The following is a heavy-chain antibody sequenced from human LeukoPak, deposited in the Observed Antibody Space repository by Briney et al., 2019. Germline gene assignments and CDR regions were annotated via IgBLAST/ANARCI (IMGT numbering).Heavy chain of an antibody. J-gene: IGHJ4*02. V-gene: IGHV3-23*01. CDR2: ISGSGGST. CDR3: AKGATAVVVVAATFDY. CDR1: GFTFSSYA. Sequence: QPGGSLRLSCAASGFTFSSYAISWVRQAPGKGLEWVSAISGSGGSTYYADSVEGRFTISRDNSKNTLYLQMNSLRAEDTAVYYCAKGATAVVVVAATFDYWGQGTLVTVSS. D-gene: IGHD2-15*01.